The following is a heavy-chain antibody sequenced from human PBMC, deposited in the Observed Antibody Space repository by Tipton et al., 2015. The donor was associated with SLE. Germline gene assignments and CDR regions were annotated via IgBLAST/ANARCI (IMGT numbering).Heavy chain of an antibody. D-gene: IGHD3-10*01. CDR3: ARHSRSLRGPPYYFDY. CDR2: IYYSGST. Sequence: TLSLTCTVSGGSISSYYWSWIRQPPGKGLEWIGYIYYSGSTNYNPSLKRRVTISVDTSKNQFSLKLSSVTAADTAVYYCARHSRSLRGPPYYFDYWGQGTLVTVSS. V-gene: IGHV4-59*08. J-gene: IGHJ4*02. CDR1: GGSISSYY.